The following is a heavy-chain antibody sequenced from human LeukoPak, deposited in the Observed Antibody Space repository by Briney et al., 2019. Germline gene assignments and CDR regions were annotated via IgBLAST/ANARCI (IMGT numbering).Heavy chain of an antibody. CDR1: GGSISSGDYY. CDR2: IYYSGST. CDR3: ARCFYGSGSIDP. D-gene: IGHD3-10*01. V-gene: IGHV4-30-4*01. J-gene: IGHJ5*02. Sequence: SETLSLTCSVSGGSISSGDYYWSWIRQPPGKGLEWIGYIYYSGSTYCNPSLKSRVTISVDTSKNQFSLKLSSVTAADTAVYYCARCFYGSGSIDPWGQGTLVIVSS.